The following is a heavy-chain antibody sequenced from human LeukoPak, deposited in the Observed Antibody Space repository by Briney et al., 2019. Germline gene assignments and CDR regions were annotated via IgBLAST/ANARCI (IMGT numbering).Heavy chain of an antibody. CDR2: IYYSGST. D-gene: IGHD3-9*01. V-gene: IGHV4-59*01. CDR1: GGSISSYY. J-gene: IGHJ6*03. CDR3: ARSSRERYDILSRGYYYYYMDV. Sequence: SETLSLTCTVSGGSISSYYWSWIRQPPGKGLEWIGYIYYSGSTNYNPSLKSRVTISVDTSKNQFSLKLSSVTAADTAVYYCARSSRERYDILSRGYYYYYMDVWGKGTTVTISS.